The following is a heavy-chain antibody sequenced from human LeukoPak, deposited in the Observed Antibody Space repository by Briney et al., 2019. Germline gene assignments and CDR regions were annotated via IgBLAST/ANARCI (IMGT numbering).Heavy chain of an antibody. CDR1: GYTFTSYY. D-gene: IGHD3-16*01. CDR2: INPSGGNT. Sequence: ASVKVSCKASGYTFTSYYMHWVRQAPGQGLEWMGIINPSGGNTGYAQKFQGRVTMTRNTSISTAYMELSSLRSEDTAVYYCARFGGSDTPLLYYYYYYYMDVWGKGTTVTVSS. CDR3: ARFGGSDTPLLYYYYYYYMDV. V-gene: IGHV1-46*01. J-gene: IGHJ6*03.